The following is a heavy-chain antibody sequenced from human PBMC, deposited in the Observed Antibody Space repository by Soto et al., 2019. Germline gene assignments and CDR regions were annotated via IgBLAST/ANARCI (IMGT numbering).Heavy chain of an antibody. J-gene: IGHJ4*02. D-gene: IGHD6-19*01. Sequence: GGSLRLSCEASEFTFSGYWMSWVRQAPGKGLEWVADIKHDGSVQYYVDSVKGRFTISRDNAKKLLYLQMNGLRAEDTALYYCARAPYSNGWYRFDLWGQGTLVTVSS. V-gene: IGHV3-7*03. CDR1: EFTFSGYW. CDR2: IKHDGSVQ. CDR3: ARAPYSNGWYRFDL.